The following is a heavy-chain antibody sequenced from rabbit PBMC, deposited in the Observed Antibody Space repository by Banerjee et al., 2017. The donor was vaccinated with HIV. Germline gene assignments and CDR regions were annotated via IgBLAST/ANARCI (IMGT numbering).Heavy chain of an antibody. CDR3: ARGPGMAVIPHFTL. J-gene: IGHJ4*01. CDR2: IDPVFGST. D-gene: IGHD2-1*01. CDR1: GFDFSSYY. Sequence: QQLVESGGGLVQPGGSLKLSCKASGFDFSSYYMSWVRQAPGKGLEWIGYIDPVFGSTYYASWVNGRFTISSHNAQNTLYLQLNSLTAADTATYFCARGPGMAVIPHFTLWGPGTLVTVS. V-gene: IGHV1S7*01.